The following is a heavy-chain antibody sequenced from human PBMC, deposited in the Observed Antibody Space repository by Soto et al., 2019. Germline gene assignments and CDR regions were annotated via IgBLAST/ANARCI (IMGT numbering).Heavy chain of an antibody. V-gene: IGHV1-2*02. D-gene: IGHD3-16*01. J-gene: IGHJ4*02. CDR1: GYTFTAYY. CDR2: INPNNGGT. Sequence: QVQLVQSGAEVKKPGASVKVSCKASGYTFTAYYMHWVRQAPGQGLEWMGWINPNNGGTNYAQKFQGRVTLTRDTSISTAYMELSRLTSDDTAVYCCAVGEKWINVFDYWGQGTLVTVSS. CDR3: AVGEKWINVFDY.